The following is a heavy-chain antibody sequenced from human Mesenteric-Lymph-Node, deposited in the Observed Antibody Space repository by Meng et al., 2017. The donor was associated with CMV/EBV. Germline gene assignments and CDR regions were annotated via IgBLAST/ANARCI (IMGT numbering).Heavy chain of an antibody. J-gene: IGHJ4*02. CDR2: ISSSSSYI. Sequence: GESLKISCAASGFTFSSYSMNWVRQAPGKGLEWVSSISSSSSYIYYADSVKGRFTISRDNAKNSLYLQMNSLRAEDTAVYYCAREAFSLGEHPPDYWGQGTLVTVSS. CDR1: GFTFSSYS. CDR3: AREAFSLGEHPPDY. D-gene: IGHD3-10*01. V-gene: IGHV3-21*04.